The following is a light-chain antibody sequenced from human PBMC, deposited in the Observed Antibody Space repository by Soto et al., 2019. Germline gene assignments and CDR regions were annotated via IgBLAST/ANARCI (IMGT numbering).Light chain of an antibody. CDR2: GAS. V-gene: IGKV3-15*01. CDR3: QQYNNWPPWT. CDR1: QSVSTN. Sequence: RVMTQSPATLSLSPGERATLSCRASQSVSTNVAWYQQKPGQAPRLLIYGASTSATDIPARFSGSGSGTDFTLTISSLQSEDFAVYYCQQYNNWPPWTFGQGTKVEVK. J-gene: IGKJ1*01.